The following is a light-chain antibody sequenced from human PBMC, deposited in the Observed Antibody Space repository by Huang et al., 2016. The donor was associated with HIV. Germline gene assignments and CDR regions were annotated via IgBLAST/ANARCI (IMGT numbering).Light chain of an antibody. CDR2: GAS. Sequence: EVVLTQSPGILSLSAGEMASLSCRASRNLTNSQLAWYQQKVGQPPRLLVFGASTRVSGVPVRFTGGVSGRDFTLSISGLEPDDFATYYCQQYDTFSFGQGTRLE. CDR1: RNLTNSQ. J-gene: IGKJ2*01. CDR3: QQYDTFS. V-gene: IGKV3-20*01.